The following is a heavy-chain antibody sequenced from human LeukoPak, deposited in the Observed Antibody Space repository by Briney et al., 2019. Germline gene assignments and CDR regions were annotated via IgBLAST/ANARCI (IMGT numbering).Heavy chain of an antibody. CDR2: IYYSGST. J-gene: IGHJ4*02. Sequence: SETLSLTCTVSGGSISSSSHYWGWIRQPPGKGLEWIGSIYYSGSTYYNPSLKSRVTISVDTSKNQFSLKLSSVTAADTAVYYCASQPSSMVTLGVQIDSDYWGQGTLVTVS. CDR3: ASQPSSMVTLGVQIDSDY. D-gene: IGHD5-18*01. V-gene: IGHV4-39*01. CDR1: GGSISSSSHY.